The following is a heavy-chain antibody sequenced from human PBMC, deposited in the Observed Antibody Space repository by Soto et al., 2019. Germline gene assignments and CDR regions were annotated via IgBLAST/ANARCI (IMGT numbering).Heavy chain of an antibody. Sequence: EVQLVESGGGLVQPGGSLSLSCAASGFTVSSNYMSWVRQAPGKGLEWVSVIYSGANTYYADSVKGRFTISRDNSKNTLYLQMNSLRAEDTAVYYCARDRRGTVGTGAYWYFDLWGRGTLVTVSS. D-gene: IGHD6-19*01. CDR2: IYSGANT. V-gene: IGHV3-66*01. CDR1: GFTVSSNY. CDR3: ARDRRGTVGTGAYWYFDL. J-gene: IGHJ2*01.